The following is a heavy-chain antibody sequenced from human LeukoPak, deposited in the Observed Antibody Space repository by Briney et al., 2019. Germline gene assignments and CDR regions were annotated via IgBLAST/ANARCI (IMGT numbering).Heavy chain of an antibody. J-gene: IGHJ6*04. CDR2: IIPIFGTA. Sequence: SVKVSCKASGGTFSSYAISWVRQAPGQGLEWMGGIIPIFGTANYAQKFQGRVTITADESTSTAYMELSSLRSEDTAVYYCARALGYCSSTSCYSYYYYYGMDIWGKGTTVTVSS. V-gene: IGHV1-69*13. D-gene: IGHD2-2*01. CDR3: ARALGYCSSTSCYSYYYYYGMDI. CDR1: GGTFSSYA.